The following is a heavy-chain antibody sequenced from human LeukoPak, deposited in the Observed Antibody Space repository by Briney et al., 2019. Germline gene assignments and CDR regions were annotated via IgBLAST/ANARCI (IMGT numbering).Heavy chain of an antibody. CDR3: ARGVAGVTSGYYYGMDV. CDR2: ISYDGSNK. J-gene: IGHJ6*02. V-gene: IGHV3-30-3*01. CDR1: GFTFSSYA. Sequence: PGGSLRLSCAASGFTFSSYAMHWVRQAPGKGLEWVAVISYDGSNKYYADSVKGRSTISRDNSKNTLYLQMNSLRAEDTAVYYCARGVAGVTSGYYYGMDVWGQGTTVTVSS. D-gene: IGHD3-10*01.